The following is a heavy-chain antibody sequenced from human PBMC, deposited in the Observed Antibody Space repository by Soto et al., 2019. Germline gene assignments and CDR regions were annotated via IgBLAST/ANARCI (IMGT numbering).Heavy chain of an antibody. CDR1: GFTFSSYA. V-gene: IGHV3-23*01. D-gene: IGHD3-22*01. CDR3: AKDLLRITMIVVVITPFYFDY. J-gene: IGHJ4*02. CDR2: ISGSGGST. Sequence: GGSLRLSXAASGFTFSSYAMSWVRQAPGKGLEWVSAISGSGGSTYYADSVEGRFTISRDNSKNTLYLQMNSLRAEDTAVYYCAKDLLRITMIVVVITPFYFDYWGQGTLVTVSS.